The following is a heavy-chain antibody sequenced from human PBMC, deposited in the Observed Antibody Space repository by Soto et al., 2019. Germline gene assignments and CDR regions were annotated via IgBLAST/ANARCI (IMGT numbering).Heavy chain of an antibody. J-gene: IGHJ6*02. Sequence: SQTLSLTCAISGDSVSSNSAAWNWIRQSPSRGLEWLGRTYYRSKWYNDYAVSVKSRITINPDTSKNQFSLQLNSVTPEDTAVYYCARDRTHTGYSWIWGIYYYYGMDVWGQGTTVTVSS. V-gene: IGHV6-1*01. CDR1: GDSVSSNSAA. D-gene: IGHD2-2*03. CDR2: TYYRSKWYN. CDR3: ARDRTHTGYSWIWGIYYYYGMDV.